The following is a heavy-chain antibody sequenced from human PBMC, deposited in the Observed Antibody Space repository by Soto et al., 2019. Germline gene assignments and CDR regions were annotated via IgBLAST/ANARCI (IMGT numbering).Heavy chain of an antibody. J-gene: IGHJ5*02. V-gene: IGHV1-69*12. CDR3: ARGRYYDSSGYYPWFDP. CDR1: GGTFSSYA. Sequence: QVQLVQSGAEVKKPGSSVKVSCKASGGTFSSYAISWVRQAPGQGLEWMGGIIPIFGTANYAQKFQGRGTITEDESTSTAYRELRSLRSEDTAVYYCARGRYYDSSGYYPWFDPWGQGTLVTVSS. CDR2: IIPIFGTA. D-gene: IGHD3-22*01.